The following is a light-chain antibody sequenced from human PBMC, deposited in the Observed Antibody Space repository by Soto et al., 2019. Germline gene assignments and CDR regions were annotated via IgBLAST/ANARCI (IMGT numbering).Light chain of an antibody. CDR2: EVS. CDR1: SSDVGGYNY. J-gene: IGLJ1*01. CDR3: SSYTSRPTLFV. Sequence: QSVLTQPASVSGSPGQSITITCTGTSSDVGGYNYVSWYQQHPGKAPKLVIFEVSIRPSGVSFRFSGSKSGNTASLTISGLQTEDEADYYCSSYTSRPTLFVFGSGTKVTV. V-gene: IGLV2-14*01.